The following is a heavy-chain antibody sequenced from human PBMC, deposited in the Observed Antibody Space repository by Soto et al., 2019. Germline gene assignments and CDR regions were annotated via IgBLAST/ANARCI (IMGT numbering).Heavy chain of an antibody. CDR3: ASLVFDY. Sequence: QVQLVESGGGVVQPGRSLRLSCAASGFTFSSYAMHWVRQAPGKGLEWVAVISYDGSNKYYADYVKGRFTISRDNSKNTLYLQMNSLRAEDTAVYYCASLVFDYWGQGTLVTVSS. CDR2: ISYDGSNK. D-gene: IGHD2-8*02. CDR1: GFTFSSYA. V-gene: IGHV3-30-3*01. J-gene: IGHJ4*02.